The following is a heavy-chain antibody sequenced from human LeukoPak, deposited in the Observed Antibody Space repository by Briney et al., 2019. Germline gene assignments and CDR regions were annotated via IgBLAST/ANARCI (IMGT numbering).Heavy chain of an antibody. D-gene: IGHD5-24*01. J-gene: IGHJ4*02. CDR2: ISGDSSHI. V-gene: IGHV3-21*01. CDR3: AVNHRDGYSELGY. Sequence: GGSLRLSCAASGFTFSNYGMTWVRQAPGKGLAWVSSISGDSSHIHYADSLEGRFTISRDNAKNSLYLQMNSLRDEDTAVYYCAVNHRDGYSELGYWGQGTLVTVSS. CDR1: GFTFSNYG.